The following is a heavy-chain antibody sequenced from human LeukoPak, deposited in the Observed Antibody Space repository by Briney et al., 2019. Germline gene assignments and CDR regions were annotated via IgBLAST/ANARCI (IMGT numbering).Heavy chain of an antibody. V-gene: IGHV1-18*04. D-gene: IGHD3-22*01. CDR1: GYTFTSYG. CDR3: ARENGDSSVYGAFDI. CDR2: ISAYNGNT. Sequence: ASVKVSCKASGYTFTSYGISWVRQAPGQGLEWMGWISAYNGNTKYAQKLQGRVTLTTDTSTTTAYMELRSLRSDDTAVYYCARENGDSSVYGAFDIWGQGTMVTVSS. J-gene: IGHJ3*02.